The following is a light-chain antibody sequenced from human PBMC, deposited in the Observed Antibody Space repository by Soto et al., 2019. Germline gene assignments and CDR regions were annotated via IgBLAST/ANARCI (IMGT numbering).Light chain of an antibody. V-gene: IGLV1-47*01. CDR2: MND. CDR1: SSNIGSNY. CDR3: ASWDDSLSGYV. Sequence: QSVLTQPPSASGTPGQRVTISCSGSSSNIGSNYVYWYRQLPGTAPRLLISMNDQRPSGVPDRFSGSKSGTSASLAISGLRSEDEADYYCASWDDSLSGYVFGTGTKLTVL. J-gene: IGLJ1*01.